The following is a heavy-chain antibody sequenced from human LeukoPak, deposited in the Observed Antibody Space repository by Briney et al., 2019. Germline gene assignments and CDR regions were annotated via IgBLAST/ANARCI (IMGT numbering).Heavy chain of an antibody. V-gene: IGHV4-59*01. Sequence: SSETLSLICTVPGGSISSYYWSWIRQPPGKGLEWIGYIYYSGSTNYNPSLKSRVTISVDTSKNQFSLKLSSVTAADTAVYYCARQYSGYEDFDYWGQGTLVTVSS. J-gene: IGHJ4*02. CDR2: IYYSGST. CDR3: ARQYSGYEDFDY. CDR1: GGSISSYY. D-gene: IGHD5-12*01.